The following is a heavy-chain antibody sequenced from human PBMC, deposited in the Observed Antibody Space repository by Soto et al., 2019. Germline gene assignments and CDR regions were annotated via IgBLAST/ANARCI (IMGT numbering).Heavy chain of an antibody. CDR3: ARVYVYYYGMDV. J-gene: IGHJ6*02. Sequence: EVQLVETGGGLIQPGGSLRLSCAASGFTVSSNYMSWVRQAPGKGLEWVSVIYSGGSTYYADSVKGRFTISRDNSKNTLYLTMNSLRAEDTAVYDCARVYVYYYGMDVWGQGTTVTVSS. CDR1: GFTVSSNY. D-gene: IGHD3-16*01. CDR2: IYSGGST. V-gene: IGHV3-53*02.